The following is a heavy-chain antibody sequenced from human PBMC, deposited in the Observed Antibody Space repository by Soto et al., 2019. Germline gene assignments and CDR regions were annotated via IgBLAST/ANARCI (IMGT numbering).Heavy chain of an antibody. CDR1: GGSISSSSYY. D-gene: IGHD3-9*01. CDR2: IYYSGST. J-gene: IGHJ5*02. Sequence: SETLSLTCTVSGGSISSSSYYWGWIRQPPGKGLEWIGSIYYSGSTYYNPSLKSRVTISVDTSKNQFPLKLSSVTAADTAVYYCARLPYDILTGYYPNWFDPWGQGTLVTVSS. V-gene: IGHV4-39*01. CDR3: ARLPYDILTGYYPNWFDP.